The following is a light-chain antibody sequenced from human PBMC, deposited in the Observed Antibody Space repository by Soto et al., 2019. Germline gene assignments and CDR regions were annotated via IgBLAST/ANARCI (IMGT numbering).Light chain of an antibody. CDR1: QSISSF. J-gene: IGKJ4*01. CDR2: DAS. CDR3: QQRSNWPPLT. V-gene: IGKV3-11*01. Sequence: EIVLTQSPATLSLSPGESATLSCRASQSISSFLAWYQQKPGQAPRLLIYDASNRATGIPARFSGSGSGTDFTLTISSLEPEDFAVYYCQQRSNWPPLTFGGVTKVEVK.